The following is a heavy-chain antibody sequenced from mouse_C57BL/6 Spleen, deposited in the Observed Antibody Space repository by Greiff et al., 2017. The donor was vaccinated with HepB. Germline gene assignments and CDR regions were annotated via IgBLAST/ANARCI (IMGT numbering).Heavy chain of an antibody. Sequence: DVMLVESGGDLVKPGGSLKLSCAASGFTFSSYGMSWVRQTPDKRLEWVATISSGGSYTYYPDSVKGRFTISRDNAKNTLYLQMSSLKSEDTAMYYCARLDYYGSSGNYWGQGTTLTVSS. CDR3: ARLDYYGSSGNY. D-gene: IGHD1-1*01. J-gene: IGHJ2*01. V-gene: IGHV5-6*02. CDR2: ISSGGSYT. CDR1: GFTFSSYG.